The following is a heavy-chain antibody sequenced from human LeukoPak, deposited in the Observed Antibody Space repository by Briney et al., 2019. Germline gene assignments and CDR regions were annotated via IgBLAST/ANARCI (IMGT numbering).Heavy chain of an antibody. D-gene: IGHD6-13*01. CDR1: GFTFSSYE. V-gene: IGHV3-48*03. CDR3: ATFTGYSSSWHDY. J-gene: IGHJ4*02. CDR2: ISSSGSTI. Sequence: PGGSLRLSCAASGFTFSSYEMNWVRQAPGKGLEWVSYISSSGSTIYYADSVKGRFTISRDNAKNSLYLKMNSLRAEDTAVYYCATFTGYSSSWHDYWGQGTLVTVSS.